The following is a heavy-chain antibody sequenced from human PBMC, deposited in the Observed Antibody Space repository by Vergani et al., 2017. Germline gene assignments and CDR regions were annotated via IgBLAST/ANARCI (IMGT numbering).Heavy chain of an antibody. CDR3: AQGASSVRRLPVY. Sequence: QVQLVESGGGVVQPGTSLRLSCVVSGFALNRHAMYWVRQAPGKGLEWVVGISFDGTNEYYPDLVKGRFTISRDIAKNTLFLQMNGLTSEDTAIYYCAQGASSVRRLPVYWGQGALVAVSS. V-gene: IGHV3-30-3*01. CDR1: GFALNRHA. CDR2: ISFDGTNE. D-gene: IGHD6-19*01. J-gene: IGHJ4*02.